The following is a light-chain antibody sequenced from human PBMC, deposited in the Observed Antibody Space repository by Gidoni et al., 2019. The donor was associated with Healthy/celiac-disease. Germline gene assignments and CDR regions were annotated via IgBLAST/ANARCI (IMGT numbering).Light chain of an antibody. CDR3: QQANSFPLT. J-gene: IGKJ4*01. CDR1: EGISSW. CDR2: AAS. Sequence: DIQMTQSLSSVSASVGDRVTITCRASEGISSWLAWSQQKPGKAPKLLVYAASSLQSGVPSRFSGSGSGTDFTLTISSLQPEDFATYYCQQANSFPLTCGGGTKVEIK. V-gene: IGKV1D-12*01.